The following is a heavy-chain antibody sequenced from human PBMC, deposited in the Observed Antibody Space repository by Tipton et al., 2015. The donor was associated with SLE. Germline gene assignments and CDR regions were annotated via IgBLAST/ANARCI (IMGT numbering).Heavy chain of an antibody. Sequence: TLSLTCAVYGGSFSGYYWSWIRQPPGKGLEWIGYIYYSGSTNYNPSLKSRVTISVDTSKNQFSLKLSSVTAADTAVYYCARVPPAGRAFDIWGQGTMVTVSS. CDR1: GGSFSGYY. V-gene: IGHV4-59*01. CDR2: IYYSGST. CDR3: ARVPPAGRAFDI. J-gene: IGHJ3*02.